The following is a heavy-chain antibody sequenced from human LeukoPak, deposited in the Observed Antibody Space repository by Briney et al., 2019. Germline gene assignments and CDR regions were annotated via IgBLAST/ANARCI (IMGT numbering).Heavy chain of an antibody. CDR1: GFTFSSYG. Sequence: GGSLRLSCAASGFTFSSYGMHWVRQAPGKGLEWVAFIRYDGSNKYYADSVKGRFTISRDNAKNSLYLQMNSLRAEDTAVYYCARDVGSSWYGTYFDYWGQGTLVTVSS. CDR2: IRYDGSNK. J-gene: IGHJ4*02. V-gene: IGHV3-30*02. CDR3: ARDVGSSWYGTYFDY. D-gene: IGHD6-13*01.